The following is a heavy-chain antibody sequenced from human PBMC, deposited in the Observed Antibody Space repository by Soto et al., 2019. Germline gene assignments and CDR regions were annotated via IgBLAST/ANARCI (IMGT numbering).Heavy chain of an antibody. CDR2: INHSGST. CDR3: ARGRGRYNWNFAHSDPLYYMDV. V-gene: IGHV4-34*01. D-gene: IGHD1-7*01. J-gene: IGHJ6*03. Sequence: PSETLSLTCAVYGGSFSGYYWSWIRQPPGKGLEWIGEINHSGSTNYNPSLKSRVAISVDTSKNQFSLKLSSVTAADTAVYYCARGRGRYNWNFAHSDPLYYMDVWGKGTTVTVSS. CDR1: GGSFSGYY.